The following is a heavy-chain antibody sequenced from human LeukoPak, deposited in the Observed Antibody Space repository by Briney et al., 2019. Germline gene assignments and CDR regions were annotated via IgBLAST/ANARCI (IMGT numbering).Heavy chain of an antibody. J-gene: IGHJ4*02. V-gene: IGHV3-33*08. D-gene: IGHD3-22*01. CDR2: IWYDGSNK. CDR1: GFTFSSYA. CDR3: ARDAYYYDSSGYSN. Sequence: GGSLRLSCAASGFTFSSYAMHWVRQAPGKGLEWVAVIWYDGSNKYYADSVKGRFTISRDNSKNTLYLQMNSLRAEDTAVYYCARDAYYYDSSGYSNWGQGTLVTVSS.